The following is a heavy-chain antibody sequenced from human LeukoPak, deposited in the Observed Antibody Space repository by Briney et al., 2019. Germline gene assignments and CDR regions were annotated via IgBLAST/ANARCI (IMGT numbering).Heavy chain of an antibody. V-gene: IGHV4-59*08. CDR2: IYYSGST. CDR3: ARSLQSYYFDY. CDR1: GGSISSYY. Sequence: SETLSLTCTVSGGSISSYYWNWIRQPPGKGLEWIGYIYYSGSTNYNPSLKSRVSISVDTSKNQFSLRLSSVTAADTAVYHCARSLQSYYFDYWGQGTLV. J-gene: IGHJ4*02.